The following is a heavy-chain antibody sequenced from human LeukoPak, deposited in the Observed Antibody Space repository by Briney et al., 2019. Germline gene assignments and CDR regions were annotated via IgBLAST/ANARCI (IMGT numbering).Heavy chain of an antibody. V-gene: IGHV1-2*02. CDR3: ARDGGWLQTQNHYYYHGMDV. Sequence: ASVKVSCKASGYTFTCYYMHWVRQAPGQGLEWMGWINPNSGGTNYAQKFQGRVTMTRDTSISTAYMELSRLRSDDTAVYYCARDGGWLQTQNHYYYHGMDVWGQGTTVTVSS. D-gene: IGHD5-24*01. CDR2: INPNSGGT. CDR1: GYTFTCYY. J-gene: IGHJ6*02.